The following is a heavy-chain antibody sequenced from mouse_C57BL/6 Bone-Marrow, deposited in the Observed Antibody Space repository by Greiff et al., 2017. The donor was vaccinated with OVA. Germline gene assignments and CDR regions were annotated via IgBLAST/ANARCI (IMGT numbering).Heavy chain of an antibody. CDR3: TRAGTNYAMDY. CDR1: GFTFSSYG. Sequence: EVKLVESGGDLVKPGGSLKLSCAASGFTFSSYGMSWVRQTPDKRLEWVATISSGGDYIYYADTVKGRFTISRDNARNTLYLQMSSLKSEDTAMYYCTRAGTNYAMDYWGQGTSVTVSS. V-gene: IGHV5-9-1*02. J-gene: IGHJ4*01. D-gene: IGHD3-3*01. CDR2: ISSGGDYI.